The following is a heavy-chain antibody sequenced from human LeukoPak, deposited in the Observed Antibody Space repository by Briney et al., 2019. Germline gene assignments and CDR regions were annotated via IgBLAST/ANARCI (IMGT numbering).Heavy chain of an antibody. D-gene: IGHD3-22*01. Sequence: PSETPSLTCTVSGGSVSPYYWSWIRQPPGKGLEWIGYINYSGTTNYNPSLKSRVSISIGTSKNQFSLKLSSVTAADTAVYYCARGTMMVGPWGQGTQVTVSS. CDR1: GGSVSPYY. CDR2: INYSGTT. CDR3: ARGTMMVGP. V-gene: IGHV4-59*02. J-gene: IGHJ5*02.